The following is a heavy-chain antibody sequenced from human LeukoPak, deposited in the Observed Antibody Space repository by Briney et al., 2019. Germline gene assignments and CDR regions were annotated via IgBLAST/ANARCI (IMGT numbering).Heavy chain of an antibody. J-gene: IGHJ4*02. CDR3: AKRSGSTWGHFDY. D-gene: IGHD6-19*01. Sequence: PGGSLRLSCAASGFTFSSYWMHWVRQAPGKGLEWVSTISDSGGSTYSADSVKGRFTISRDNSKNTLYLQMNSLRAEDTAVYYCAKRSGSTWGHFDYWGQGTLVTVSS. CDR1: GFTFSSYW. V-gene: IGHV3-23*01. CDR2: ISDSGGST.